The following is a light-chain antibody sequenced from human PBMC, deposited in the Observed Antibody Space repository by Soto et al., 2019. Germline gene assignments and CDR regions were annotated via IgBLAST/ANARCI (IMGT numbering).Light chain of an antibody. V-gene: IGKV3-20*01. CDR2: AAS. Sequence: ESVLTQSPGILSLSPGERATLSCRASQSLTSSYLAWYQQKPGQAPRLLIYAASRRATGIPDRFSGSGSGTDFTLIISRLEAEDSAVYYCQCSDTSPAWTFGQGTRVEIK. CDR1: QSLTSSY. J-gene: IGKJ1*01. CDR3: QCSDTSPAWT.